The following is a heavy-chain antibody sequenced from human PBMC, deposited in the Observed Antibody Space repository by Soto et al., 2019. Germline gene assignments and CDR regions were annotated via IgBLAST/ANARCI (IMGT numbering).Heavy chain of an antibody. V-gene: IGHV4-31*03. Sequence: SETLSLTCSVSRGSITSSGYYWSWIRQHPGKGLEWIGDIYNSGSTHYNPSLKSRVSILLDTSKNQFSLKLTSVNAEDAALYYCAKALVGEVGATDYWGQGTLVTVSS. CDR2: IYNSGST. D-gene: IGHD1-26*01. CDR3: AKALVGEVGATDY. J-gene: IGHJ4*02. CDR1: RGSITSSGYY.